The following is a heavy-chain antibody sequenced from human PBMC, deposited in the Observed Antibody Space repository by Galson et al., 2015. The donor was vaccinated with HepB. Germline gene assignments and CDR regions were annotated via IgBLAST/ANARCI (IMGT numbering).Heavy chain of an antibody. D-gene: IGHD2-15*01. V-gene: IGHV3-30-3*01. J-gene: IGHJ5*02. CDR3: ARGGGGYCSGGSCLYWFDP. CDR1: GFTFSSYA. CDR2: ISYDGSNK. Sequence: SLRLSCAASGFTFSSYAMHWVRQAPGKGLEWVAVISYDGSNKYYADSVKGRFTISRDNSKNTLYLQMNSLRAEDTAVYYCARGGGGYCSGGSCLYWFDPWGQGTLVTVSS.